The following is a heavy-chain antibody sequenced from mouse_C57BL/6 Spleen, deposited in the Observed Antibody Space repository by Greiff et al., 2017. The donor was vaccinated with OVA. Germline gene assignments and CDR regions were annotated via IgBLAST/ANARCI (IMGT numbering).Heavy chain of an antibody. D-gene: IGHD2-3*01. Sequence: EVMLVESGEGLVKPGGSLKLSCAASGFTFSSYAMSWVRQTPEKRLEWVAYISSGGDYIYYADTVKGRFTISRDNDRNTLYLQMSSLKYEDTAMYYCTRDPSDGYSTRAMDYWGQGTSVTVSS. J-gene: IGHJ4*01. CDR1: GFTFSSYA. V-gene: IGHV5-9-1*02. CDR2: ISSGGDYI. CDR3: TRDPSDGYSTRAMDY.